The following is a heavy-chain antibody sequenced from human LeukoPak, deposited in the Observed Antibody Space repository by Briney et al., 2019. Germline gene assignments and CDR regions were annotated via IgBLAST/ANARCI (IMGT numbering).Heavy chain of an antibody. D-gene: IGHD1-26*01. CDR3: ARVFNCGSYVCGMDV. J-gene: IGHJ6*02. V-gene: IGHV1-18*01. CDR2: ISAYNGNT. CDR1: GYTFTSYG. Sequence: ASVKVSCKASGYTFTSYGISWVRQAPGQGLEWMGWISAYNGNTNYAQKLQGRVTMTTDTSTSTAYMELRSLRSDDTAVYYCARVFNCGSYVCGMDVWGQGTTVTVSS.